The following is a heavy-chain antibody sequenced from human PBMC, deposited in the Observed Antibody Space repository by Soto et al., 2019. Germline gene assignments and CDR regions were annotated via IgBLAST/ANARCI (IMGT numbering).Heavy chain of an antibody. J-gene: IGHJ5*02. Sequence: SETLSLTCTVSGGSISSSSYYWGWIRQPPGKGLEWIGSIYYSGSTYYNPSLKSRVTISVDTSKNQFSRKLSSVTAADTAVYYCARLHGADYVWGSYRYTNWFDPWGQGTLVTVSS. CDR3: ARLHGADYVWGSYRYTNWFDP. CDR1: GGSISSSSYY. D-gene: IGHD3-16*02. CDR2: IYYSGST. V-gene: IGHV4-39*01.